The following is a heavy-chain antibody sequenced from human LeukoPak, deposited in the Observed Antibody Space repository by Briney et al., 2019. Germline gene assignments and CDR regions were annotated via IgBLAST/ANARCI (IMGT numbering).Heavy chain of an antibody. V-gene: IGHV4-4*08. J-gene: IGHJ1*01. CDR2: IYRFGNT. Sequence: SETLSLTCTVSGGSIRGYYWSWIRQPPGKGLEWIGYIYRFGNTDYNPSLMRRVTISLDTSKKQLSLNLTSVTAADTAVYYCAGRGQRYFRDWGQGTLVTVSS. CDR3: AGRGQRYFRD. CDR1: GGSIRGYY.